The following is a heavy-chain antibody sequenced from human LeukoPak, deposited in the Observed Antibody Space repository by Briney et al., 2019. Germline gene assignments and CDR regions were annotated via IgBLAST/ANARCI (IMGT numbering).Heavy chain of an antibody. CDR1: GFTFSSYA. D-gene: IGHD6-13*01. CDR3: AKEGRIAAGTGDYFDY. J-gene: IGHJ4*02. V-gene: IGHV3-23*01. Sequence: GGSLRLSCAASGFTFSSYAMSWVRQAPGKGLEGVSGISANGDTTKYADSVKGRFNISRDNSKNTVFLQMNSLRADDTAVYYCAKEGRIAAGTGDYFDYWGQGTLVTVSS. CDR2: ISANGDTT.